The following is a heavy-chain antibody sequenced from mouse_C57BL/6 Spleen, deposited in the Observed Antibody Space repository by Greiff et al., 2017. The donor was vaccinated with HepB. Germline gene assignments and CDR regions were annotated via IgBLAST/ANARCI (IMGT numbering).Heavy chain of an antibody. Sequence: VQLQQSGPELVKPGDSVKISCKASGYSFTGYFMNWVMQSHGKSLEWIGRINPYNGDTFYNQKFKGKATLTVDNSSSTAHMELRSLTSEDSAVYYCARYGSNSHYAMDYWGQGTSVTVSS. CDR3: ARYGSNSHYAMDY. V-gene: IGHV1-20*01. J-gene: IGHJ4*01. D-gene: IGHD1-1*01. CDR1: GYSFTGYF. CDR2: INPYNGDT.